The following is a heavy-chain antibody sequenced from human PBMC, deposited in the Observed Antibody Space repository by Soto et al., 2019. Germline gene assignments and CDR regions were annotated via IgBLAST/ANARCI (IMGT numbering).Heavy chain of an antibody. D-gene: IGHD4-17*01. CDR1: GGSISSYY. Sequence: QVQLQESGPGLVKPSETLSLTCTVSGGSISSYYWSWIRQPPGKGLEWIGYIYYSGSTNYNPSLKSRVTISVDTSKNQFSLKLSSVTAADTAVYYCARMTTVTTGGVFDYWGQGTLVTVSS. J-gene: IGHJ4*02. CDR3: ARMTTVTTGGVFDY. CDR2: IYYSGST. V-gene: IGHV4-59*01.